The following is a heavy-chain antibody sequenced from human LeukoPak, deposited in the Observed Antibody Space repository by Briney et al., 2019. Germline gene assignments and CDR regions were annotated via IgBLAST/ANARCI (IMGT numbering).Heavy chain of an antibody. V-gene: IGHV3-53*01. CDR1: GFTVSSSY. D-gene: IGHD2-2*01. CDR2: IYSGGST. Sequence: QTGGSLRLSCAASGFTVSSSYMSWVRQAPGKGLECVSVIYSGGSTYYADSVKGRFTISRDNSKNTLYLQMNSLRAEDTAVYYCAREIRYCSSTSCYPYFDYWGQGTLVTVSS. CDR3: AREIRYCSSTSCYPYFDY. J-gene: IGHJ4*02.